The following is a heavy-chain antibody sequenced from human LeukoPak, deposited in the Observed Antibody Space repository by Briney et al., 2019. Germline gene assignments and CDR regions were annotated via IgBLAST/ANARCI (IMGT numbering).Heavy chain of an antibody. J-gene: IGHJ2*01. Sequence: SETLSLTCTVSGGSISSSSYYWGWIRQPPGKGLEWIGSIYYSGSTYYNPSLKSRVTISVDTSKNQFSLKLSSVTAADTAVYYCARPEIPPHGGYFDLWGRGTLVTVSS. CDR1: GGSISSSSYY. D-gene: IGHD5-24*01. CDR2: IYYSGST. V-gene: IGHV4-39*01. CDR3: ARPEIPPHGGYFDL.